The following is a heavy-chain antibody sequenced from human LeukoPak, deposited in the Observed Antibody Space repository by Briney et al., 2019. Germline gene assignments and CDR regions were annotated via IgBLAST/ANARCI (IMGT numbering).Heavy chain of an antibody. D-gene: IGHD2-15*01. CDR3: TTDYCSGGSCYSDYYYGMDV. Sequence: GGSLRLSCAASGFTFSNAWMSWVSQAPGKGLEWVGRIKSKTDGGTTDYAAPVKGRFTISRDDSKNTLYLQMNSLKTEDTAVYYCTTDYCSGGSCYSDYYYGMDVWGQGTTVTVSS. CDR1: GFTFSNAW. CDR2: IKSKTDGGTT. J-gene: IGHJ6*02. V-gene: IGHV3-15*01.